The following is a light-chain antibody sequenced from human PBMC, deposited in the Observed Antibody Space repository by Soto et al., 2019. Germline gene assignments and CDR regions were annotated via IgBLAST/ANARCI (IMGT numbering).Light chain of an antibody. CDR1: QSVGSN. Sequence: ERVMTQSPVTLSVSPGESVTLSCRASQSVGSNLAWYQQKVGQAPRLVIYGVSTRATGIPARFSGSGSGRQFTRTISSLQSEDSAVYYCQQYNNWPQTFGQGTKVEIK. J-gene: IGKJ1*01. CDR2: GVS. CDR3: QQYNNWPQT. V-gene: IGKV3-15*01.